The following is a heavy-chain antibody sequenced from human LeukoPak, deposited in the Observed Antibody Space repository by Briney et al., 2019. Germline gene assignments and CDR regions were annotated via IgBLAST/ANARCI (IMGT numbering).Heavy chain of an antibody. CDR3: AREGITAAADY. D-gene: IGHD6-13*01. Sequence: GGSLRLSCAASGFTLSSYSMNWVRQAPGKGLEWVSSISSSSSYIYYADSVKGRFTISRDNAKNSLYLQVNSLRAEDTAVYYCAREGITAAADYWGQGTPVTVSS. CDR2: ISSSSSYI. J-gene: IGHJ4*02. CDR1: GFTLSSYS. V-gene: IGHV3-21*01.